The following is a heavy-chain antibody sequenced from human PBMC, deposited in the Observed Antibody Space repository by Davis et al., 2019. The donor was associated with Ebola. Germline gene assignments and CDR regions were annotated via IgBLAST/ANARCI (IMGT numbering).Heavy chain of an antibody. CDR2: IYYSGST. D-gene: IGHD6-13*01. J-gene: IGHJ2*01. V-gene: IGHV4-59*01. Sequence: SETLSLTCTVSGDSISSYYWSWIRQPPGKGLEWIGYIYYSGSTNYNPSLKSRVTISVDTSKNQFSLKLSSVTAADTAVYYCARASSSSWYLGYFDLWGRGTLVTVSS. CDR3: ARASSSSWYLGYFDL. CDR1: GDSISSYY.